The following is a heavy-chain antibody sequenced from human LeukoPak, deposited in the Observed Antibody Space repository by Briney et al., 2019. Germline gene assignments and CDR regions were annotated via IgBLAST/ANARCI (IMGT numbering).Heavy chain of an antibody. Sequence: QPGGSLRLSCAASGFTFSSYWMSWVRQAPGKGLEWVSNIKQDGSEKYYVDSVKGRFTISRDNAKNSLYLQMNSLRAEDTAVYYCARGPDIVLMVYSNWFDPWGQGTLVTVSS. CDR2: IKQDGSEK. CDR1: GFTFSSYW. J-gene: IGHJ5*02. V-gene: IGHV3-7*04. D-gene: IGHD2-8*01. CDR3: ARGPDIVLMVYSNWFDP.